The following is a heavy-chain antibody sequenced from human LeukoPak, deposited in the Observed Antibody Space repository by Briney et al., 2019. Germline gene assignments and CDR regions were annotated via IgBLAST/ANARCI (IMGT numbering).Heavy chain of an antibody. V-gene: IGHV3-23*01. CDR3: AIDPNWGTHS. CDR1: GFAFSTYT. Sequence: GGSLRLSCAASGFAFSTYTMYWVRHPPGKRLEWVSIIGSSGGGIHYADSVKGRFTISRDNSKNALYLQMNSLRVEDTAVYYCAIDPNWGTHSWGQGVLVTVSS. J-gene: IGHJ4*02. D-gene: IGHD7-27*01. CDR2: IGSSGGGI.